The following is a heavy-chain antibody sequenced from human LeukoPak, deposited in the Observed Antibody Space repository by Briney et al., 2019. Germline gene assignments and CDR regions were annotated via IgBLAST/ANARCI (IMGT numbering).Heavy chain of an antibody. D-gene: IGHD2-8*01. Sequence: PSQTLSLTCTVSGNSITSGGYYWSWIRQRPGKGLEWIGYIYKTGSTYYNPSLKSRVTMSVDTPRNQFSLKLNSVTAADTAVYYCARAPVLYHFDYWGQGTLVTVSS. J-gene: IGHJ4*02. V-gene: IGHV4-31*03. CDR2: IYKTGST. CDR1: GNSITSGGYY. CDR3: ARAPVLYHFDY.